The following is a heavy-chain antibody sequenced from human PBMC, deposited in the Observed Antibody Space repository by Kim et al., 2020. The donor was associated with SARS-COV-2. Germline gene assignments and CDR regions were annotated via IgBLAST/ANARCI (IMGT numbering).Heavy chain of an antibody. CDR2: IIPILDME. J-gene: IGHJ4*02. V-gene: IGHV1-69*04. CDR1: GGTFDRYA. Sequence: SVKVSCKASGGTFDRYAFSWVRQAPGQGLEWMGRIIPILDMEDYAQKFQGRVAFSADMYASTAYIELSSLRSEDTAMYYCVAIMASGNLPFFDYWGQGT. D-gene: IGHD2-2*02. CDR3: VAIMASGNLPFFDY.